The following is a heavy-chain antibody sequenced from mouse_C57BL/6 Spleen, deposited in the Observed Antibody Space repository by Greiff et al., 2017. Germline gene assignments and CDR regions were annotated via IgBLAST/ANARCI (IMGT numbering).Heavy chain of an antibody. Sequence: QVQLKQPGAELVKPGASVKLSCKASGYTFTSYWMQWVKQRPGQGLEWIGEIDPSDSYTNYKQKFKGKATLTVDTSSSTAYMQLSSLTSEDSAVYYCARVYDYDFAWFAYWGQGTLVTVSA. CDR3: ARVYDYDFAWFAY. V-gene: IGHV1-50*01. D-gene: IGHD2-4*01. CDR2: IDPSDSYT. J-gene: IGHJ3*01. CDR1: GYTFTSYW.